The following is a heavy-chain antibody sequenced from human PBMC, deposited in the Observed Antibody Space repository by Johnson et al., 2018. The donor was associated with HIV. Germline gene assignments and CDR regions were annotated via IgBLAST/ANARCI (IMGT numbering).Heavy chain of an antibody. D-gene: IGHD5-18*01. V-gene: IGHV3-48*01. J-gene: IGHJ3*02. CDR1: GFTFSTYW. Sequence: VQLVESGGGLVQPGGSLRLSCAASGFTFSTYWMHWVRQAPGKGLEWVSYISSSGSTIYYADSVKGRFTISRDNSKNTLYLQMNSLRAEDTAVYYCAKDSERGYSYGWCGFDIWGQGTMVTVSS. CDR3: AKDSERGYSYGWCGFDI. CDR2: ISSSGSTI.